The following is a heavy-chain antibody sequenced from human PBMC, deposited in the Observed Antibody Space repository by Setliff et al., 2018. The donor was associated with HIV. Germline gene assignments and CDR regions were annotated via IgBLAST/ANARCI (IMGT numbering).Heavy chain of an antibody. CDR2: INHSGST. D-gene: IGHD3-3*01. V-gene: IGHV4-34*01. Sequence: SETLSLTCAVYGGSFSGYYWSWIRQPPGKGLEWIGEINHSGSTNYNPSLKSRVTISVDTSKNQLSLRLSSVTAADTAVFYCARGRAETYYDFWGGYSNWFDPWGQGTLVTVSS. CDR3: ARGRAETYYDFWGGYSNWFDP. CDR1: GGSFSGYY. J-gene: IGHJ5*02.